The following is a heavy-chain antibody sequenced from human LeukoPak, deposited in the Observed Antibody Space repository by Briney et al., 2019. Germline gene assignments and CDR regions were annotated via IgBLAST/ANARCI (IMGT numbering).Heavy chain of an antibody. CDR3: VRSWKLLQNFDS. V-gene: IGHV1-46*01. CDR2: INPTGGST. CDR1: GYTFTSYY. J-gene: IGHJ4*02. D-gene: IGHD1-26*01. Sequence: ASVKVSCKASGYTFTSYYMHWVRQAPGQGLEWMGLINPTGGSTGYAQKFQGRVTMTRDMSTSTDYMELNNLRTEDTAVYFCVRSWKLLQNFDSWGQGTLVTVSS.